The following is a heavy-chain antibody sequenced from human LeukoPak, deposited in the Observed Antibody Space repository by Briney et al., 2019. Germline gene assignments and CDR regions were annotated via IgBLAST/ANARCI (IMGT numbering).Heavy chain of an antibody. Sequence: GASVKVSCKASGGTFSSYAISWVRQAPGQGLEWMRRIIPILGIANYAQKFQGRVTITADKSTSTAYMELSSLRSEDTAVYYCAREPLVGALDYWGQGTLVTVSS. D-gene: IGHD1-26*01. CDR3: AREPLVGALDY. J-gene: IGHJ4*02. CDR1: GGTFSSYA. V-gene: IGHV1-69*04. CDR2: IIPILGIA.